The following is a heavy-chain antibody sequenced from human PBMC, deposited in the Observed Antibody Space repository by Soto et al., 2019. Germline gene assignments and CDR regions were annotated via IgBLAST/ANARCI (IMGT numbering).Heavy chain of an antibody. CDR1: GFTFSSYG. V-gene: IGHV3-30*18. J-gene: IGHJ4*03. CDR2: ISHDGSNK. Sequence: PGGSLRLSCAASGFTFSSYGMHWVRQAPGKGLEWVAVISHDGSNKYYADSVKGRFTISRDNSKNTLYLQMNSLRAEDTAVYYCAKDVRYSGSYNDYWGQETLVTAPQ. CDR3: AKDVRYSGSYNDY. D-gene: IGHD1-26*01.